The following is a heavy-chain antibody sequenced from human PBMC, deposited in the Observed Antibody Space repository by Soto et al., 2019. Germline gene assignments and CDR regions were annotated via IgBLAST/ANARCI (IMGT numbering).Heavy chain of an antibody. Sequence: QVQLVQSGAEVKKPGASVKVSCTASGYTFTGYYMHWVRQAPGQGLEWMGWINPNSGGTNYAQKFQGWVTMTRDTSISTAYMELSRLRSDDTAVYYCARGGYCSGGSCQIADYWGQGTLVTVSS. V-gene: IGHV1-2*04. J-gene: IGHJ4*02. CDR3: ARGGYCSGGSCQIADY. CDR2: INPNSGGT. CDR1: GYTFTGYY. D-gene: IGHD2-15*01.